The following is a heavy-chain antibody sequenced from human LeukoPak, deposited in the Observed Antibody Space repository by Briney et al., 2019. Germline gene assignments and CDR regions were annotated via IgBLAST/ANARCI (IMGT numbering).Heavy chain of an antibody. Sequence: GGSLRLSCAASGFTFSTYEMNWVRQAPGKGLEWVSYISSSGTVIYYADSVKGRFTISRDNAKKSLYLQMNSLRAEDTAVYYCARESTIPYFDYWGQGTLVTVPS. CDR2: ISSSGTVI. V-gene: IGHV3-48*03. CDR1: GFTFSTYE. J-gene: IGHJ4*02. CDR3: ARESTIPYFDY. D-gene: IGHD4/OR15-4a*01.